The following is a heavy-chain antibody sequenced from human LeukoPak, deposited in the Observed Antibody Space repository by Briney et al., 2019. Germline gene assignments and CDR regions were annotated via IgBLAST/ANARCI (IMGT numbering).Heavy chain of an antibody. Sequence: PVASVKVSCKVSGYTLTELSMHWVRQAPGKGLEWMGGFDPEDGETIYAQKFQGRVTMTEDTSTDTAYMELSSLRSEDTAVYYCAITIFGVVPNPRPFDYWGQGTLVTVSS. CDR1: GYTLTELS. J-gene: IGHJ4*02. CDR2: FDPEDGET. D-gene: IGHD3-3*01. V-gene: IGHV1-24*01. CDR3: AITIFGVVPNPRPFDY.